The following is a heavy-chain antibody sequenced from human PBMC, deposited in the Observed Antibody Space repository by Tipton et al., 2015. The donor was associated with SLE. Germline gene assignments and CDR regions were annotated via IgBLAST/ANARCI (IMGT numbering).Heavy chain of an antibody. CDR1: NGSISTYY. CDR2: ISNSGST. D-gene: IGHD3-10*01. J-gene: IGHJ4*02. CDR3: ARSPPNLRLQTGLGY. Sequence: LRLSCSVSNGSISTYYWNWIRQSPGKGLEWIGHISNSGSTYYNPSLKGRLSISLDTSKNQFSLRLASVTAADTAVYYCARSPPNLRLQTGLGYWGQGALVTVSS. V-gene: IGHV4-59*01.